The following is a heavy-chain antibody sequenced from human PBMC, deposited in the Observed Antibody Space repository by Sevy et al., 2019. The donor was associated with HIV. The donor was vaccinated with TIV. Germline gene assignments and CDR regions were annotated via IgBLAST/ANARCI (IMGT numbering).Heavy chain of an antibody. V-gene: IGHV3-30-3*01. J-gene: IGHJ1*01. D-gene: IGHD1-1*01. CDR1: GFTFNRYS. CDR2: ISFDATNK. Sequence: GGSLRLSCAASGFTFNRYSMHWVHQAPGKGLEWVATISFDATNKHYPDSVKGRFTISRDNFQNSLFLQMDSLRPDDTAVYYCALERLSSDVAEYFQNWGQGTLVTVSS. CDR3: ALERLSSDVAEYFQN.